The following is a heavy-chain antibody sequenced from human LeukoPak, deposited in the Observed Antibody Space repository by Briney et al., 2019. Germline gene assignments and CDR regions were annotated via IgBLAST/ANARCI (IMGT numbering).Heavy chain of an antibody. Sequence: SETLSLTCAVYGGSFSGYYWSWIRQPPGKGLEWIGEINHSGSTNYNPSLKSRVTIPVDTSKNQFSLKLSSVTAADTAVYYCARVRYSSGWYDYWGQGTLVTVSS. V-gene: IGHV4-34*01. D-gene: IGHD6-19*01. CDR1: GGSFSGYY. J-gene: IGHJ4*02. CDR2: INHSGST. CDR3: ARVRYSSGWYDY.